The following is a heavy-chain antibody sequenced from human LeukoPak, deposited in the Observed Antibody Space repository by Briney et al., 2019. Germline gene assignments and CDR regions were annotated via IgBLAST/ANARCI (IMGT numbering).Heavy chain of an antibody. D-gene: IGHD5-18*01. CDR1: GGSISSYY. Sequence: PSETLSLTCTVSGGSISSYYWSWIRQPPGEGLEWIGFIYYSGSTNQNPSLKSRVTMSVDTSKNQFFLRLSSVTAADTAVYYCASSSAMVTNSFDYWGQGTLVTVSS. J-gene: IGHJ4*02. CDR3: ASSSAMVTNSFDY. CDR2: IYYSGST. V-gene: IGHV4-59*08.